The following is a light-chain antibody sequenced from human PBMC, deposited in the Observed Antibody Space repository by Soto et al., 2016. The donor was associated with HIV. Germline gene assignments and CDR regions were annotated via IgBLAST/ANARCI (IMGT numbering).Light chain of an antibody. CDR3: QVWDGTNDHHVV. J-gene: IGLJ2*01. V-gene: IGLV3-21*03. CDR1: NIGTES. CDR2: DDS. Sequence: SYELTQPPSVSVAPGKTAKITCGGNNIGTESVHWYQQKPGQAPVLVVYDDSDRPSGISERFSGSNSVNTATLTISRVEVGDEADYYCQVWDGTNDHHVVFGGGTKLTVL.